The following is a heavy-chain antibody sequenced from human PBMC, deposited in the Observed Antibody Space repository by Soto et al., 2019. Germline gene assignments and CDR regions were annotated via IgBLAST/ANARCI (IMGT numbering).Heavy chain of an antibody. J-gene: IGHJ4*02. D-gene: IGHD1-26*01. CDR3: ARMVGATLVDF. CDR2: IYHSGST. Sequence: QVQLQESGPGLVRPSGTLSLTCAVSGGSISSTTSGNWWSWVRQTPGKGLEWIGEIYHSGSTNYNPSLKSRVTMSVGKSKDQFSLKLTSVTAADTAVYYCARMVGATLVDFWGQGTLVTVSS. CDR1: GGSISSTTSGNW. V-gene: IGHV4-4*02.